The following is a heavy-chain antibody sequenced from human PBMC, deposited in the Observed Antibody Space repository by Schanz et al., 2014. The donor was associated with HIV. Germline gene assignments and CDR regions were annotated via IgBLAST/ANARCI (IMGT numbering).Heavy chain of an antibody. CDR2: ISGGGGDR. CDR1: GFIFSNYA. J-gene: IGHJ6*02. D-gene: IGHD2-21*02. V-gene: IGHV3-23*01. CDR3: TRDGGCSGNCYGYGMDV. Sequence: EVQLLESGGDLVQPGGSLRLSCVASGFIFSNYAMNWVRQAPGKGLEWVSTISGGGGDRYYADSVKGRFTISRDNAKNSLYLQMHSLRDEDTAVYYCTRDGGCSGNCYGYGMDVWGQGTTVTVSS.